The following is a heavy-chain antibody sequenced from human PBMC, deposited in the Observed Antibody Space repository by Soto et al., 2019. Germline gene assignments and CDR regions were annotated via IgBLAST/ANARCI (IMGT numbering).Heavy chain of an antibody. CDR1: GGSMSKFY. V-gene: IGHV4-4*07. Sequence: SDTLSLTCSVSGGSMSKFYWRWIRKTAGKGLEWVGRVYATGTSDYNPSLRSRIAMSVDISKKTFSLRLRSVTAADTGVYYCVRDGSKTLRDCFDPWGQGILVTVSS. CDR2: VYATGTS. D-gene: IGHD4-17*01. J-gene: IGHJ5*02. CDR3: VRDGSKTLRDCFDP.